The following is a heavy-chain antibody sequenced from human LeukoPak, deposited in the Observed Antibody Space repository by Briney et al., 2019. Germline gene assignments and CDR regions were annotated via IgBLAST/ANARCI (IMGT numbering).Heavy chain of an antibody. J-gene: IGHJ4*02. CDR1: GFTFSSYG. CDR2: IRKEGTNK. CDR3: TTPTGPAVIIDY. D-gene: IGHD2-2*01. Sequence: GGSLRLSCAASGFTFSSYGIHWVRQAPGKGLEWVAFIRKEGTNKYYSDSVKGRFTISRDNSKNTLYLEMNSLRAEDTAVYYCTTPTGPAVIIDYWGPGTLVTVSS. V-gene: IGHV3-30*02.